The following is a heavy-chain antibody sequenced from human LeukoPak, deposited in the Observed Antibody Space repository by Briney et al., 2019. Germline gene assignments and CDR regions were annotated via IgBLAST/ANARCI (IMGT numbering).Heavy chain of an antibody. CDR1: GFTFSSYW. CDR2: ISSSSSYI. V-gene: IGHV3-21*01. Sequence: PGGSLRLSCAASGFTFSSYWMSWVRQAPGKGLEWVSSISSSSSYIYYADSVKGRFTISRDNAKNSLYLQMNSLRAEDTAVYYCAREVVVVVAATRVDWFDPWGQGTLVTVSS. J-gene: IGHJ5*02. D-gene: IGHD2-15*01. CDR3: AREVVVVVAATRVDWFDP.